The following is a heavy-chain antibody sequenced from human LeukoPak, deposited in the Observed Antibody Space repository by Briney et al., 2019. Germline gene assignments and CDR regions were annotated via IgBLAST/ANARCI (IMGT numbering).Heavy chain of an antibody. J-gene: IGHJ3*02. CDR2: ISSSSRTI. V-gene: IGHV3-48*01. CDR3: ARDPRHTVVGI. Sequence: PGGSLRLSCAASGFTFSSYNMNWVRQAPGKGLEWVSYISSSSRTIYYADSVKGRFTLSRDNAKNSLYLQMNSLRAEDTAVYYCARDPRHTVVGIWGQGTMVTVSS. CDR1: GFTFSSYN. D-gene: IGHD4-11*01.